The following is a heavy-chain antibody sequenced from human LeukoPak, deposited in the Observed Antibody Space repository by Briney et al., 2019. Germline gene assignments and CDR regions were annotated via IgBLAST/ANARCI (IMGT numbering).Heavy chain of an antibody. CDR3: ARAEVVTARGKGAFDI. V-gene: IGHV6-1*01. D-gene: IGHD2-21*02. Sequence: SQTLSLTCAISGDSVSSNSAAWNWIRQSPSRGLERLGRTYYRSKWYNDYAVSVKSRITINPDTSKNQFSLQLNSVTPEDTAVYYCARAEVVTARGKGAFDIWGQGTMVTVSS. J-gene: IGHJ3*02. CDR1: GDSVSSNSAA. CDR2: TYYRSKWYN.